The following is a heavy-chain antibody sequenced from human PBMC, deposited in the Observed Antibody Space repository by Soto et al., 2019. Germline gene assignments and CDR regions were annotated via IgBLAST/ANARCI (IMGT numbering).Heavy chain of an antibody. J-gene: IGHJ6*02. V-gene: IGHV4-31*03. D-gene: IGHD3-10*01. CDR1: GGSISSGGYY. CDR2: IYYSGST. Sequence: QAQLQESGPGLVKPSQTLSLTCTVSGGSISSGGYYWSWIRQHPGKGPEWIGYIYYSGSTYYNPSLKSRVTISVDTSKNQFSLKLSSVTAADTAVYYCARGEMVRGVIPLGMDVWGQGTTVTVSS. CDR3: ARGEMVRGVIPLGMDV.